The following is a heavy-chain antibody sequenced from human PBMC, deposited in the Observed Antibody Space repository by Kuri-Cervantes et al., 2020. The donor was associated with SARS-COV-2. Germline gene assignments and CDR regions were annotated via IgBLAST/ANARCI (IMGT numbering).Heavy chain of an antibody. CDR3: ARSHTLYGGNSSPWDY. CDR2: MNPNSGNT. J-gene: IGHJ4*02. V-gene: IGHV1-8*03. D-gene: IGHD4-23*01. CDR1: GYTFTSYD. Sequence: ASVKVSCKASGYTFTSYDINWVRQATGQGLEWMGWMNPNSGNTGYAQKFQGRVTITRNTSTSTAYMELRSLRPFDTAVYYCARSHTLYGGNSSPWDYWGQGTVVTVSS.